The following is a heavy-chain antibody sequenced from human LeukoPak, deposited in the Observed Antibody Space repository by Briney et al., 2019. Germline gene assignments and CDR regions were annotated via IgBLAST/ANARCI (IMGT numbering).Heavy chain of an antibody. CDR1: GYTFTGYY. CDR2: INPNSGGT. D-gene: IGHD2-15*01. CDR3: ARDRLPYCSGGSCSLGY. Sequence: GASVKVSCKASGYTFTGYYMHWVRQAPGQGLEWMGWINPNSGGTNYAQKLQGRVTMTRDTSISTAYMELSRLRSDDTAVYYCARDRLPYCSGGSCSLGYWGQGTLVTVSS. J-gene: IGHJ4*02. V-gene: IGHV1-2*02.